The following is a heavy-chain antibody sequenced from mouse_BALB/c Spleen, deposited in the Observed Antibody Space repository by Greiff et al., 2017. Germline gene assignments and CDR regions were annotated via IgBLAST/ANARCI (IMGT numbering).Heavy chain of an antibody. CDR1: GFTFSSYY. CDR2: INSNGGST. Sequence: EVKLVESGGGLVKLGGSLKLSCAASGFTFSSYYMSWVRQTPEKRLELVAAINSNGGSTYYPDTVKGRFTISRDNAKNTLYLQMSSLKSEDTALYYCARRDGYYEYFDVWGAGTTVTVSS. CDR3: ARRDGYYEYFDV. V-gene: IGHV5-6-2*01. J-gene: IGHJ1*01. D-gene: IGHD2-3*01.